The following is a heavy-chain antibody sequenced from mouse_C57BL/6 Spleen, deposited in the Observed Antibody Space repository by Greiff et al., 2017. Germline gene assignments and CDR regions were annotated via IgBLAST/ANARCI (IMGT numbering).Heavy chain of an antibody. V-gene: IGHV1-42*01. D-gene: IGHD2-4*01. Sequence: VQLQQSGPELVKPGASVKISCKASGYSFTGYYMNWVKQSPEKSLEWIGEINPSTGGTTYNQKFKAKATLTVDKSSSTAYMQLKSLTSEDSAVYYCARSSYDYDGALYRYFDVWGTGTTVTVSS. CDR2: INPSTGGT. J-gene: IGHJ1*03. CDR1: GYSFTGYY. CDR3: ARSSYDYDGALYRYFDV.